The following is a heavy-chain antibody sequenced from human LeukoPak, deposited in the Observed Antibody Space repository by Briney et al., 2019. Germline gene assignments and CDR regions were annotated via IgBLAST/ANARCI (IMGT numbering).Heavy chain of an antibody. CDR2: ISAYNGNT. D-gene: IGHD2-2*01. CDR3: ARERFSSAKGLDY. V-gene: IGHV1-18*01. J-gene: IGHJ4*02. Sequence: ASVKVSCKASGYTFTSYGISWVRQAPGQGLEWMGWISAYNGNTNYAQKFQGRVTMTRDTATSTVYMELRSLRSEDTAVYYCARERFSSAKGLDYWGQGTLATVSS. CDR1: GYTFTSYG.